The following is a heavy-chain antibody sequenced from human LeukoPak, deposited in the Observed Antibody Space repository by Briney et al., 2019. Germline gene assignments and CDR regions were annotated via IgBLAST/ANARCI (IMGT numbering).Heavy chain of an antibody. CDR1: GFTFSSYA. CDR3: AKDAPVNIVVVPAANS. D-gene: IGHD2-2*01. CDR2: ISGSGGST. Sequence: PGGSLRLSCAASGFTFSSYAMSWVRQVPGKGLEWVSAISGSGGSTYYADSVKGRFTISRDNSMNTLYLQMNSLRAEDTAVYYCAKDAPVNIVVVPAANSWGQGTLVTVSS. J-gene: IGHJ4*02. V-gene: IGHV3-23*01.